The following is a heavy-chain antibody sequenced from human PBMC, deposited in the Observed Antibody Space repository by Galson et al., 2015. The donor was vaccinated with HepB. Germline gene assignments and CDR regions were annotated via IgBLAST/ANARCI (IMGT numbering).Heavy chain of an antibody. J-gene: IGHJ5*02. CDR2: ISASSTYT. Sequence: SLRLSCAASGFAFNNAWMNWVRQAPGKGLEWISYISASSTYTTYADSVKGRFTISRDNAKKSLYLQMNSLRAEDTAVYYCARDGDYLSYRPHWFDPWGQGTLVTVSS. CDR1: GFAFNNAW. CDR3: ARDGDYLSYRPHWFDP. V-gene: IGHV3-11*06. D-gene: IGHD4-17*01.